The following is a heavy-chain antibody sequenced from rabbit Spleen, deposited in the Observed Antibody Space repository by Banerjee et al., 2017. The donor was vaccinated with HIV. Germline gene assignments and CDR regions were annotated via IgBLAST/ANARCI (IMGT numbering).Heavy chain of an antibody. CDR3: ARGHNGDYNDF. J-gene: IGHJ6*01. CDR2: IGAGVSSTT. V-gene: IGHV1S40*01. D-gene: IGHD2-1*01. Sequence: MCWVRQPPGKGPEWIACIGAGVSSTTYYATWAKGRFTISKTSSTTVTLQMTSLTAADTATYFCARGHNGDYNDFWGPGTLVTVS.